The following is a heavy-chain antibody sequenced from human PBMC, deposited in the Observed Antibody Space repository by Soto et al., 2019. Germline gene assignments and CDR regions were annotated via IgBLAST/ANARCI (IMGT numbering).Heavy chain of an antibody. CDR2: IKQDGSEK. D-gene: IGHD3-3*01. CDR1: GFTFSSYW. V-gene: IGHV3-7*01. Sequence: GGSLRLSCAASGFTFSSYWMSWVRQAPGKGLEWVANIKQDGSEKYYVDSVKGRFTISRDNAKNSLYLQMNSLRAEDTAVYYCARCITIFGVVAPTYYYYGMDVWGQGTTVTAP. CDR3: ARCITIFGVVAPTYYYYGMDV. J-gene: IGHJ6*02.